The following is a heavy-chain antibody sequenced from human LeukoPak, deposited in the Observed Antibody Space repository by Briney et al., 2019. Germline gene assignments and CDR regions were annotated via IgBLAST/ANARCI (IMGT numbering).Heavy chain of an antibody. CDR3: AEFNTRDAFEI. D-gene: IGHD1-26*01. CDR1: GFTFGYSW. CDR2: IKSKSDGGTA. Sequence: GGSLRLSCVVSGFTFGYSWMSWVRQAPGKGLEWVGRIKSKSDGGTADYAAVVKARFIISRDDSKDTLYLQMNSLKTEDTGIYYCAEFNTRDAFEIWGQGTMVTVSS. V-gene: IGHV3-15*01. J-gene: IGHJ3*02.